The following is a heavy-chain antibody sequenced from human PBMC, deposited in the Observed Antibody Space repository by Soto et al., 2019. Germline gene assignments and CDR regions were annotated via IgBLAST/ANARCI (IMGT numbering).Heavy chain of an antibody. V-gene: IGHV4-34*01. CDR1: GGAFIGYY. Sequence: SXTLSLASAVYGGAFIGYYWNWIRQPPGKGLEWIGEIDHSGYTNYNPSLKSRVTISVDTSKDQFSLRLTSVTAADTAVYYCARVRDWFDPCGQRTLVTVSS. CDR3: ARVRDWFDP. CDR2: IDHSGYT. D-gene: IGHD3-3*01. J-gene: IGHJ5*02.